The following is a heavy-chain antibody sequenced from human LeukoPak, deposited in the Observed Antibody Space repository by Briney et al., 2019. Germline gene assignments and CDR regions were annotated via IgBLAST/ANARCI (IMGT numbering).Heavy chain of an antibody. CDR2: IYYSGST. Sequence: SETLSLTCTVSGGSISSYYWSWIRQPPGKGLEWIGYIYYSGSTNYNPSLKSRVTISVDTSKNQFSLRLSSVTAADTAVYYCARGGGSTFFNWFDPWGQGTLVTVSS. V-gene: IGHV4-59*08. CDR1: GGSISSYY. J-gene: IGHJ5*02. CDR3: ARGGGSTFFNWFDP. D-gene: IGHD3-3*01.